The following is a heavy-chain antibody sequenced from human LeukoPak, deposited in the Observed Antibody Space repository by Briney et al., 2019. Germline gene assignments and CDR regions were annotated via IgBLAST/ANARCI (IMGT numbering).Heavy chain of an antibody. D-gene: IGHD6-19*01. CDR1: GFTFSSYE. CDR3: ARRPYSSSLDY. Sequence: PGGSLRLSCAASGFTFSSYEMNWVRQAPGKGLEWVSYISSSGSTIYYADSVKGRFTISRDHAKNSLYLQMNSLRAEDTAVYYCARRPYSSSLDYWGQGTLVTVSS. V-gene: IGHV3-48*03. J-gene: IGHJ4*02. CDR2: ISSSGSTI.